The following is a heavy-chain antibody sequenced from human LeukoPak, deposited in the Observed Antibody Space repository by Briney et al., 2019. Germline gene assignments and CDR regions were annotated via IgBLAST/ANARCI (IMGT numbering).Heavy chain of an antibody. CDR2: MYTGGTT. CDR1: GFTVSGTH. V-gene: IGHV3-53*01. CDR3: AKDEATSGGGLAS. J-gene: IGHJ5*01. D-gene: IGHD3-16*01. Sequence: PGGSLRPSCSASGFTVSGTHMSWVRQAPGKGLEWVSAMYTGGTTYYADPVTGRFTVSRDTSRNTLFLHMDSLRAEDTAVYYCAKDEATSGGGLASWGQGTLVIVSS.